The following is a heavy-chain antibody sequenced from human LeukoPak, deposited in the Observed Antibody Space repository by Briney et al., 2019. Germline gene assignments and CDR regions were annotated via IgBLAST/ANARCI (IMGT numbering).Heavy chain of an antibody. CDR3: ARGRWQSGMDSPYYFDY. CDR2: FYYSGST. CDR1: GGSISSSSYY. J-gene: IGHJ4*02. D-gene: IGHD2-2*03. V-gene: IGHV4-39*07. Sequence: SETLSLTCTVSGGSISSSSYYWGWIRQPPGKGLEWIGNFYYSGSTYYNPSLKSRVTMSVDPSKKQFSLKLSSVTAADTAVYYCARGRWQSGMDSPYYFDYWGQGTLVTVSS.